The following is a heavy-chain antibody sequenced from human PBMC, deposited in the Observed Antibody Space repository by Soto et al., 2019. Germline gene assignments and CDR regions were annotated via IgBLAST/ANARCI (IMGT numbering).Heavy chain of an antibody. Sequence: EVQLLESGGGLVQPGGSLRLSCAASGFTFSSYAMSWVRQAPGKGLEWVSAISGSGGSTYYADSVKGRYTISRDNSNNTLYLQMNSLRAEDTAVYYCANLREDNWNYAPVWFDPWGQGTLVTVSS. V-gene: IGHV3-23*01. CDR1: GFTFSSYA. D-gene: IGHD1-7*01. CDR3: ANLREDNWNYAPVWFDP. J-gene: IGHJ5*02. CDR2: ISGSGGST.